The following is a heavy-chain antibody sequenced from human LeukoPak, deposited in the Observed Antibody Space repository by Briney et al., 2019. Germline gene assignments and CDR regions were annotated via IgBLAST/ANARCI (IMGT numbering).Heavy chain of an antibody. V-gene: IGHV4-4*07. CDR2: MYSSGS. CDR1: GGPISSYY. J-gene: IGHJ5*02. D-gene: IGHD3-10*01. Sequence: PSETLSLTCTVSGGPISSYYLSWIRQTAGKGLEWIGRMYSSGSNYNPSLKSRVTMSIDTSTNQLSLKLSSVTAADTAVYYCARDSGTTGEVKFDPWGQGTLVTVSS. CDR3: ARDSGTTGEVKFDP.